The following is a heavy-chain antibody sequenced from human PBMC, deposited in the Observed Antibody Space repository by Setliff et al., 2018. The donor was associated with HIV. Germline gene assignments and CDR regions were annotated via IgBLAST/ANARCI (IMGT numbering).Heavy chain of an antibody. CDR3: ARDGYFYDSSGHLAYYFDY. CDR1: GYTFTSYG. CDR2: INAYTGSP. Sequence: ASVKVSCKASGYTFTSYGLSWVRQAPGQGLEWMGWINAYTGSPTYAQDFTGRFLFSLDTSVSTAYLEISSLKAEDIAVYYCARDGYFYDSSGHLAYYFDYWGQGTLVTVSS. V-gene: IGHV7-4-1*02. D-gene: IGHD3-22*01. J-gene: IGHJ4*02.